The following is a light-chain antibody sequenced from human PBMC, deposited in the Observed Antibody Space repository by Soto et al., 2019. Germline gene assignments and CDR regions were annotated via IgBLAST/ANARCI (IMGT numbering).Light chain of an antibody. Sequence: QSVLTQPPSVSGAPGQRVTIPCTGSSSNIGAGYDVHWYQQLPGTAPKLLIYANNNRPSGVPDRFSGSKSGTSASLAITGLQAEDAADYFCQSFDSSLSGWVFGGGTKLPVL. J-gene: IGLJ3*02. CDR1: SSNIGAGYD. CDR3: QSFDSSLSGWV. CDR2: ANN. V-gene: IGLV1-40*01.